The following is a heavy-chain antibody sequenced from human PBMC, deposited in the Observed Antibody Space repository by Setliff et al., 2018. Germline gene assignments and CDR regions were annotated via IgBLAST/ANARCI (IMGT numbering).Heavy chain of an antibody. Sequence: GESLKISCKPSGYSFDDYWIAWVRHMPGKGLEWMGMTQPRDRDVRYSPSFGGQVTISADRSTGTAYLQWSRLKASDTAIYYCARHMTWYNWNDFRDYYYLDVWGKGTAVTVSS. J-gene: IGHJ6*03. D-gene: IGHD1-1*01. V-gene: IGHV5-51*01. CDR2: TQPRDRDV. CDR1: GYSFDDYW. CDR3: ARHMTWYNWNDFRDYYYLDV.